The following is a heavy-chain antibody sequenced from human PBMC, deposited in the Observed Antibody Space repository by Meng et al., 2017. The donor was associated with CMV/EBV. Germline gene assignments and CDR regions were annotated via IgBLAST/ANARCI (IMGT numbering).Heavy chain of an antibody. J-gene: IGHJ4*02. CDR3: ARDRAASYYFDY. V-gene: IGHV3-53*01. Sequence: LSCAASGFTVTSNYMSGVRQAPGKGLEWVSLIYSCGSTYYADSVKGRFTISRDNSKNTLYLQMNSLRAEDTAVYYCARDRAASYYFDYWGQGTLVTVSS. CDR2: IYSCGST. CDR1: GFTVTSNY. D-gene: IGHD6-13*01.